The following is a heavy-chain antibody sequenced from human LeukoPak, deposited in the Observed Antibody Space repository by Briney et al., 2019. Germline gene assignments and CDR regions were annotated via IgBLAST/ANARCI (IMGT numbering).Heavy chain of an antibody. Sequence: ASVKVSCKASGYTFTSYGISWVRQAPGQGLGWMGIINPSGGSTSYAQKFQGRVTMTRDTSTSTVYMELSSLRSEDTAVYYCASPNPGVRGVITLDYWGQGTLVTVSS. D-gene: IGHD3-10*02. CDR2: INPSGGST. CDR1: GYTFTSYG. V-gene: IGHV1-46*01. CDR3: ASPNPGVRGVITLDY. J-gene: IGHJ4*02.